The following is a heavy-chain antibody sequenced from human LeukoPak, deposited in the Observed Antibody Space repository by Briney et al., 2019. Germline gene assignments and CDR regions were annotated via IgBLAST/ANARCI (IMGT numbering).Heavy chain of an antibody. J-gene: IGHJ4*02. CDR2: ISGSGGST. Sequence: GSLRLSCAASGFTFSSYAMSWVRQAPGKGLEWVSAISGSGGSTYYADSVKGRFTISRDNSKNTLYLQMNSLRAEDTAVYYCAKIYYDNSAQGWASFDYWGQGTLVTVSS. CDR3: AKIYYDNSAQGWASFDY. V-gene: IGHV3-23*01. CDR1: GFTFSSYA. D-gene: IGHD3-22*01.